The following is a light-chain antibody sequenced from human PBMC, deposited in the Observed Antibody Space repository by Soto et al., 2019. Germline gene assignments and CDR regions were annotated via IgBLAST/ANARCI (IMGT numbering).Light chain of an antibody. CDR3: SSATSSSTYL. J-gene: IGLJ1*01. CDR1: SSDVGAYNS. Sequence: QPVLTQPASVSGSPGQSITISCTGTSSDVGAYNSVSWYQQHPDKAPKLIIFSVTSRTSGLSDRFSGSKSDNSASLTISGLRTEDEADYYCSSATSSSTYLFGTGTKVTVL. CDR2: SVT. V-gene: IGLV2-14*03.